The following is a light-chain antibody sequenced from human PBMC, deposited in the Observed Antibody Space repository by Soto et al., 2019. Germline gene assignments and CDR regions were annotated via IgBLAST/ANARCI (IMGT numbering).Light chain of an antibody. Sequence: QSALTQPPSXXXTPGQRVTISCSGSSSNIGSNYVYWYQQLPGTAPKLLIYRNNQRPSGVPDRFSGSKSGTSASLAISGLRSEDEADYYCAAWDDSLSGVVFGGGTKLTVL. CDR2: RNN. CDR1: SSNIGSNY. V-gene: IGLV1-47*01. CDR3: AAWDDSLSGVV. J-gene: IGLJ2*01.